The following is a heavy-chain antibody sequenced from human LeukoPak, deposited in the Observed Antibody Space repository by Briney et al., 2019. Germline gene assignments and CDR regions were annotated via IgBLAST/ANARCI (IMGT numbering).Heavy chain of an antibody. CDR1: GGTSSSYT. CDR3: ASFLLGPDWFDP. J-gene: IGHJ5*02. V-gene: IGHV1-69*02. CDR2: IIPILGIA. Sequence: SVKVSCKASGGTSSSYTISWVRQAPGQGLEWMGRIIPILGIANYAQKFQGRVTITADKSTSTAYMELSSLRSEDTAVYYCASFLLGPDWFDPWGQGTLVTVSS. D-gene: IGHD2-15*01.